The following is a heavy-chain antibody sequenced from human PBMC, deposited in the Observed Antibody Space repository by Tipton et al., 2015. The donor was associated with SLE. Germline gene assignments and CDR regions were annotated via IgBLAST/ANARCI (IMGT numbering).Heavy chain of an antibody. CDR3: ARALEAAAPPDG. CDR2: IYYSGST. J-gene: IGHJ4*02. D-gene: IGHD6-13*01. Sequence: TLSLTCAVYGGSFSSYYWGWIRQPPGKGLEWIGSIYYSGSTYYNPSLKSRVTISVDTAKNQFSLKLSSVTAADTAVYYCARALEAAAPPDGWGQGTLVTVSS. V-gene: IGHV4-39*07. CDR1: GGSFSSYY.